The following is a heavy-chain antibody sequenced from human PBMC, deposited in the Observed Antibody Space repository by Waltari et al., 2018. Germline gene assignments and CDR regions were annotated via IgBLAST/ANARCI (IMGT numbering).Heavy chain of an antibody. CDR3: ASPSGDPPYYYGMDV. D-gene: IGHD2-15*01. CDR1: GGTFSSYA. Sequence: QVQLVQSGAEVKKPGSSVKVSCKASGGTFSSYAISWVRQAPGQGLEWMGGVILIFGTANYAQKVQGRVTITTDESTSTAYMELSSLRSEDTAVYYCASPSGDPPYYYGMDVWGQGTTVTVSS. V-gene: IGHV1-69*05. J-gene: IGHJ6*02. CDR2: VILIFGTA.